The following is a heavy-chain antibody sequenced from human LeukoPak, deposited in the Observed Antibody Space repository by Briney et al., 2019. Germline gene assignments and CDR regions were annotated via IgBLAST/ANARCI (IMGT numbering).Heavy chain of an antibody. D-gene: IGHD5-12*01. Sequence: SETLSLTCTVSGGSIKSDGYYWSWIRQPAGQGLEWIGRVYPRGVNDNSPSFQSRATISVDTSKNQFSLKLTSVTAADTAVYYCARGAMINHWFDLWGQGNLVTVSS. CDR2: VYPRGVN. J-gene: IGHJ5*02. CDR1: GGSIKSDGYY. V-gene: IGHV4-61*02. CDR3: ARGAMINHWFDL.